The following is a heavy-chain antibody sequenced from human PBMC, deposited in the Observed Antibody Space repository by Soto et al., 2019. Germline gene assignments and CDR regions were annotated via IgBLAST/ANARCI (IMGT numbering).Heavy chain of an antibody. V-gene: IGHV1-69*01. J-gene: IGHJ6*02. CDR1: RVAFSKFI. D-gene: IGHD2-2*01. CDR3: EKVRYSSPMGYYYGMDV. CDR2: IIHVFGTA. Sequence: QAQLEQSGGEVKKPGSSVTVSCKASRVAFSKFIVTWVRQAPGVGLEWVGGIIHVFGTANYAQKFQGRVTITADESTSTSYMEVNNLRSEDTAVYYCEKVRYSSPMGYYYGMDVWGQGTTVTVSS.